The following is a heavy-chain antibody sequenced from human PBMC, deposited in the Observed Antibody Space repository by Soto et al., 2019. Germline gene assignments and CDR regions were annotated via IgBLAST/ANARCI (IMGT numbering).Heavy chain of an antibody. CDR2: ISAYNGNT. CDR1: GYTFTSYG. J-gene: IGHJ3*02. Sequence: ASVKVSCKASGYTFTSYGISWVRQAPGQGLEWMGWISAYNGNTNYAQKLQGRVTMTTDTSTSTAYMELRSLRSDDTAVYYCARDHYDFGSGSHAFDIWGQGKMVTVSS. CDR3: ARDHYDFGSGSHAFDI. D-gene: IGHD3-3*01. V-gene: IGHV1-18*01.